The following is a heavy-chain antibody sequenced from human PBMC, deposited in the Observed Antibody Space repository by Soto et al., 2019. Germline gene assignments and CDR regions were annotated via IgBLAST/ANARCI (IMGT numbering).Heavy chain of an antibody. J-gene: IGHJ5*02. D-gene: IGHD1-26*01. V-gene: IGHV4-59*12. CDR2: IYYSGST. Sequence: SETLSLTCTVSGGSISSYYWSWIRQPPGKGLEWIGYIYYSGSTNYNPSLKSRVTISVDTSKNQFSLKLSSVSAEDTAVYHCAKNQGVELVPLATVDWFDPWGQGSVVTVSS. CDR3: AKNQGVELVPLATVDWFDP. CDR1: GGSISSYY.